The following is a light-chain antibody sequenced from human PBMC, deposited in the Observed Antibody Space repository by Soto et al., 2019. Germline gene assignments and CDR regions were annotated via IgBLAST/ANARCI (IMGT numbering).Light chain of an antibody. Sequence: EILMTRSPATLSVYPGERATLCCRASQSVPRSYLAWYQQKPGQAPRLLIYDASNRATGIPARFSGSGSGTDFTLTITSLEPEDFAVYYCQQRSNWPPSITFGQGTRLEIK. CDR2: DAS. CDR1: QSVPRSY. CDR3: QQRSNWPPSIT. V-gene: IGKV3-11*01. J-gene: IGKJ5*01.